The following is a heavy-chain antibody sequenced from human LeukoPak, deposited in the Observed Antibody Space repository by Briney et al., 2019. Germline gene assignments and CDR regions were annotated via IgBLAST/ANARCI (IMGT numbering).Heavy chain of an antibody. Sequence: PGGSLRLSCAASGFTVSSNYMSWVRQAPGKGLEWVSVIYSGGSTYYAVSEKGRFPISRENSKNTLYVKMNRLRAEHTAVYYCARDRNYYYGMDVWGQRTTVTVSS. CDR2: IYSGGST. V-gene: IGHV3-53*01. J-gene: IGHJ6*02. CDR3: ARDRNYYYGMDV. CDR1: GFTVSSNY.